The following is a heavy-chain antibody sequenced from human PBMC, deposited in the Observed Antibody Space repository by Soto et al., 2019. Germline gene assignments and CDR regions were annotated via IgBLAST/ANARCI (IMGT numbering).Heavy chain of an antibody. D-gene: IGHD2-21*02. Sequence: ASVKVSCKASGYTFTSYYMHWVRQAPGQGLEWMGIINPSGGSTSYAQKFQGRVTMTRDTSTSTVYMELSSLRSEDTAVYYCARATIAYCGGDCYSFGYWGQGTLVTGSS. CDR1: GYTFTSYY. V-gene: IGHV1-46*01. J-gene: IGHJ4*02. CDR2: INPSGGST. CDR3: ARATIAYCGGDCYSFGY.